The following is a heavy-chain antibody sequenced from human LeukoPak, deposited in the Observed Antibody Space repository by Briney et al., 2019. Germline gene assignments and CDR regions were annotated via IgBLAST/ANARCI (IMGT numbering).Heavy chain of an antibody. Sequence: PGGSLRLSCAASGFTFSTFAMVWVRQPPGKGLEWVSSIFPSGGEIHYADSVRGRFTISRDNSKNTLYLQMNSLRAEDTAVYYCAKDGIPLTIFGVVIIGDRFDYWGQGTLVTVSS. V-gene: IGHV3-23*01. J-gene: IGHJ4*02. D-gene: IGHD3-3*01. CDR3: AKDGIPLTIFGVVIIGDRFDY. CDR1: GFTFSTFA. CDR2: IFPSGGEI.